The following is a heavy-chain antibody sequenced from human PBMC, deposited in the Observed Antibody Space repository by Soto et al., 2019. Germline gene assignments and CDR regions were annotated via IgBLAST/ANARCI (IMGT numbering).Heavy chain of an antibody. V-gene: IGHV1-18*01. CDR3: ARGGYYDNVWKTLNYYGLDV. CDR1: GYTFIRYG. J-gene: IGHJ6*02. Sequence: QVQLVQSAAEVKKPGASVKVSCKASGYTFIRYGITWVRQAPGQGLEWVGWISPYNDYTEYAQKFHGRVTMTTDTSTKTVNMALRGLRADDTAVYYCARGGYYDNVWKTLNYYGLDVWGQGTTVTVSS. D-gene: IGHD3-16*01. CDR2: ISPYNDYT.